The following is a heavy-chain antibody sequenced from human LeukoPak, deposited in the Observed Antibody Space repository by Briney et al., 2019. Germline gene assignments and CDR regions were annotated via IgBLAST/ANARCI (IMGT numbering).Heavy chain of an antibody. CDR3: AGAMVRGIPNNWFDP. CDR1: GGSISSYY. Sequence: SETLSPTCTVSGGSISSYYWSWIRQPAGKGLEWIGRIYTSGSTNYNPSLKSRVTMSVDTSKNQFSLKLSSVTAADTAVYYCAGAMVRGIPNNWFDPWGQGTLVTVSS. D-gene: IGHD3-10*01. V-gene: IGHV4-4*07. CDR2: IYTSGST. J-gene: IGHJ5*02.